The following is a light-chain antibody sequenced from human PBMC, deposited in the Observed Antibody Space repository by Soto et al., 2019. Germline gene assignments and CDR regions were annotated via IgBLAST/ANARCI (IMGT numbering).Light chain of an antibody. J-gene: IGKJ1*01. V-gene: IGKV3-20*01. CDR2: GVS. Sequence: EIVLTQSPGTLSLSPGERATLSCRASQSVSGSYLAWYQQKPGQAPRLLIYGVSKGATGTPDRFGGGGSETDFTLTITRLEPEDFAVYYCQQYGTSPWAFGQGTKVDIK. CDR3: QQYGTSPWA. CDR1: QSVSGSY.